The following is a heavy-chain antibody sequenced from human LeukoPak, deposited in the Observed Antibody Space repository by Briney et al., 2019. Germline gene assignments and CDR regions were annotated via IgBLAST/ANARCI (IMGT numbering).Heavy chain of an antibody. Sequence: ASVKVSCKASGGTFSSYAISWVRQAPGQGLGWMGGIIPIFGTANYAQKFQGRVTITTDESTSTAYMELSSLRSEDTAVYYCAAPVVGAFAFDIWGQGTMVTVSA. CDR1: GGTFSSYA. V-gene: IGHV1-69*05. D-gene: IGHD1-26*01. CDR3: AAPVVGAFAFDI. CDR2: IIPIFGTA. J-gene: IGHJ3*02.